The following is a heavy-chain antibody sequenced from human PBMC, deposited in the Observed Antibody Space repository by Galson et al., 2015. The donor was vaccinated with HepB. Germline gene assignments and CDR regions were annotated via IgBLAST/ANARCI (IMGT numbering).Heavy chain of an antibody. CDR1: GYTFTSYD. J-gene: IGHJ6*02. CDR3: ARTGYYDFWSGYYTGLGGHYYYGMDV. CDR2: MNPNSGNT. D-gene: IGHD3-3*01. Sequence: SVKVSCKASGYTFTSYDINWVRQATGQGLEWMGWMNPNSGNTGYAQKFQGRVTMTRNTSISTAYMELSSLRSEDTAVYYCARTGYYDFWSGYYTGLGGHYYYGMDVWGQGTTVTVSS. V-gene: IGHV1-8*01.